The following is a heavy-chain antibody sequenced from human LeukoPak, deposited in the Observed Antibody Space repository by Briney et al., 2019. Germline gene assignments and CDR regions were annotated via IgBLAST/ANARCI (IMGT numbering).Heavy chain of an antibody. CDR3: AKARGPVVVVAAQDY. CDR1: GFTFSSYA. V-gene: IGHV3-23*01. CDR2: ISGSGGST. Sequence: GGSLRLSCAASGFTFSSYAMSWVRQAPGKGLEWVSAISGSGGSTYYADSVKGRFTISRDNSKNTLYLQMNSLRAEDTAVYYCAKARGPVVVVAAQDYWGQGTLVTVSS. J-gene: IGHJ4*02. D-gene: IGHD2-15*01.